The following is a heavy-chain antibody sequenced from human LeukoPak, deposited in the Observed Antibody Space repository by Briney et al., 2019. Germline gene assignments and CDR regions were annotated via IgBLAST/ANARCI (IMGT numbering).Heavy chain of an antibody. CDR2: ISYDGSNK. Sequence: PGGSLRLSCAASGFTFSSYAMHWVRQAPGKGLEWVAVISYDGSNKYYADSVKGRFTISRDNSKNTLYLQMNSLRAEDTAVYYCAKDLLSRPDYWGQGTLVTVSS. D-gene: IGHD3-16*02. CDR3: AKDLLSRPDY. V-gene: IGHV3-30*04. CDR1: GFTFSSYA. J-gene: IGHJ4*02.